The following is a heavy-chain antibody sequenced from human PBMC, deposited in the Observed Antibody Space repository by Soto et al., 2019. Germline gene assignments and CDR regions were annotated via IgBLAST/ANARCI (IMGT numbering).Heavy chain of an antibody. CDR1: GFTFSSYA. CDR2: ISGSGGST. J-gene: IGHJ4*02. Sequence: PGGSLRLSCAASGFTFSSYAMSWVRQAPGKRLEWVAGISGSGGSTYYADPVKGRFTISRDNSKNTLYLQMNSLRAEDTAVFYCAKVLYTSGWPAKFDYRGQGTQVTVSS. CDR3: AKVLYTSGWPAKFDY. V-gene: IGHV3-23*01. D-gene: IGHD6-19*01.